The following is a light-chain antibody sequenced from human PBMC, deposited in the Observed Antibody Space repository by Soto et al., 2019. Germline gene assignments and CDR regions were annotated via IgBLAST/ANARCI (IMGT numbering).Light chain of an antibody. CDR2: DAS. V-gene: IGKV1-5*01. J-gene: IGKJ1*01. CDR3: QQYNNYPRT. Sequence: DIQMTQSPSTLSASVGDRVTITCRASESIRTWLAWYQHKPGKAPKFLIYDASTLESGVPSRFSGSGSGTDFNLTISTLQPDHFATYYCQQYNNYPRTFGQGTKVAIK. CDR1: ESIRTW.